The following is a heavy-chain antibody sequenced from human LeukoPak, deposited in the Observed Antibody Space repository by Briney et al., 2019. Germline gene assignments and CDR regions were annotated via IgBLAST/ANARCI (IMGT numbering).Heavy chain of an antibody. CDR1: GYTFTSYA. V-gene: IGHV1-3*03. CDR3: ARDSFYYGSGSYYWFDP. Sequence: GASVKVSCKASGYTFTSYAMHWVRQAPGQRLEWMGWINAGSGNTKYSQEFQGRVTITRDTSASTAYMELSSLRSEDTAVYYCARDSFYYGSGSYYWFDPWGQGTLVTVSS. CDR2: INAGSGNT. J-gene: IGHJ5*02. D-gene: IGHD3-10*01.